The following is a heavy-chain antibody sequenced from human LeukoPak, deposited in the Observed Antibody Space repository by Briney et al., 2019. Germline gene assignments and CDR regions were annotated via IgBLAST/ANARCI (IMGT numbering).Heavy chain of an antibody. V-gene: IGHV3-23*01. J-gene: IGHJ2*01. Sequence: GGTLRLSCAASGFTFSSYGMSWVRQAPGKGLEWVSTISGSGGSTYYADSVKGRFTVSRDNFKNTLYVQMKSLRAEDTAVYYCAKLRSYWYFDLWGRGTLVTVSS. CDR2: ISGSGGST. D-gene: IGHD3-16*01. CDR1: GFTFSSYG. CDR3: AKLRSYWYFDL.